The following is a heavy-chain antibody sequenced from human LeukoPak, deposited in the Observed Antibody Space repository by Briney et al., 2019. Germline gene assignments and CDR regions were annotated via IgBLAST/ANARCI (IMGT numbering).Heavy chain of an antibody. CDR3: ATGNQPDYYNYYGMDV. Sequence: GGSLRLSCAASGVTGSSKYMTWVRQAPGKGLEWVSVIYAGGSTDYSESVKGRFTISRDNSKNTLNLQMNSLRAEDTAVYYCATGNQPDYYNYYGMDVWGQGTTVTVSS. D-gene: IGHD1-14*01. J-gene: IGHJ6*02. V-gene: IGHV3-66*01. CDR1: GVTGSSKY. CDR2: IYAGGST.